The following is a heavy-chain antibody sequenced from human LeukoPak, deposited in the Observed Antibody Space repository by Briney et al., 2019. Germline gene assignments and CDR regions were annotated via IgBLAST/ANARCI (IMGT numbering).Heavy chain of an antibody. CDR3: ARDDLGGSGYPNPFDY. CDR1: GFTFSSYS. Sequence: GGSLRLSCAASGFTFSSYSMNWVRQAPGKGLEWVSSITSSSSYIYYADSVKGRFTISRDNAKNSLYLQMNSLRAEDTAVYYCARDDLGGSGYPNPFDYWGQGTLVTVSS. D-gene: IGHD3-22*01. V-gene: IGHV3-21*01. J-gene: IGHJ4*02. CDR2: ITSSSSYI.